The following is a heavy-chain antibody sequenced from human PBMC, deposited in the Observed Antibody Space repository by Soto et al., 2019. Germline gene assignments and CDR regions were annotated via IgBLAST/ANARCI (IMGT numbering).Heavy chain of an antibody. CDR1: GGSFSGYY. V-gene: IGHV4-34*01. CDR3: ARRILQGSSTFAY. CDR2: INHSGST. J-gene: IGHJ4*02. D-gene: IGHD6-13*01. Sequence: QVQLQQWGAGLLKPSETLSLTCAGYGGSFSGYYWSWIRQPPGKGLEWIGEINHSGSTNYNPSLKSRVTISVDTSKNKFSLKLSSVTAADTAVYYCARRILQGSSTFAYWVQGTLVTVSS.